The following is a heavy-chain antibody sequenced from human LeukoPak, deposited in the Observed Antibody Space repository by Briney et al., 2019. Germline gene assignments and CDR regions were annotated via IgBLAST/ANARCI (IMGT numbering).Heavy chain of an antibody. D-gene: IGHD6-13*01. CDR1: GFTFSDYY. CDR3: ARDAVSLAAAGTSDY. CDR2: ISSSSSYT. Sequence: PGGSLRLSCAAPGFTFSDYYMSWIRQAPGKGLEWVSYISSSSSYTNYADSVKGRFTISRDNAKNSLYLQMNSLRAEDTAVYYCARDAVSLAAAGTSDYWGQGTLVTVSS. V-gene: IGHV3-11*05. J-gene: IGHJ4*02.